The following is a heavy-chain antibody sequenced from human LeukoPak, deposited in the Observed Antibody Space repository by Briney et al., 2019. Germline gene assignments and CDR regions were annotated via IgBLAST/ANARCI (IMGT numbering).Heavy chain of an antibody. CDR2: IYPGDSDT. CDR1: GYXFTSYW. V-gene: IGHV5-51*01. Sequence: GESLKISCKGSGYXFTSYWIRWVRQMPGKGLEWTGIIYPGDSDTRYSPSFQGQVTISADKSISTAYLQWSSLKASDTAMYYCARHRKTTVTFDYWGQGTLVTVSS. D-gene: IGHD4-17*01. J-gene: IGHJ4*02. CDR3: ARHRKTTVTFDY.